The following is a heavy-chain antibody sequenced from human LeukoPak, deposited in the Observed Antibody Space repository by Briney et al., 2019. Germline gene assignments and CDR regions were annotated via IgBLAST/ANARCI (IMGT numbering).Heavy chain of an antibody. CDR3: ARSSGYYNSFYYGMDV. Sequence: SVKVSCKASGGTFSSYAISWVRQAPGQGLEWMGGIIPIFGTANYAQKFQGRVTITADESTSTAYMELSSLRSEDTAVYYCARSSGYYNSFYYGMDVWGQGTTVTVSS. J-gene: IGHJ6*02. CDR2: IIPIFGTA. D-gene: IGHD3-9*01. CDR1: GGTFSSYA. V-gene: IGHV1-69*13.